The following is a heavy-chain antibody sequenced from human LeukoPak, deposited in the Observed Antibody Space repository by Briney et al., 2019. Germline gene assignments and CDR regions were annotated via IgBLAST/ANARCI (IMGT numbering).Heavy chain of an antibody. Sequence: ASVKVSCKASGYTFTSYYMHWVRQAPGQGLEWMGIINPSGGSTSYAQKFQGRVTMTRDTSTSTVYMELSSLRSEDTAVYYCARGHKRFLEWLSFTARYYFDYWGQGTLVTVPS. D-gene: IGHD3-3*01. CDR3: ARGHKRFLEWLSFTARYYFDY. CDR1: GYTFTSYY. CDR2: INPSGGST. V-gene: IGHV1-46*01. J-gene: IGHJ4*02.